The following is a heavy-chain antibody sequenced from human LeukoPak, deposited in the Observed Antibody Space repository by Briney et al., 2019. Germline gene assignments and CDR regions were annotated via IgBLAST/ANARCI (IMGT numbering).Heavy chain of an antibody. CDR2: INPSGGST. V-gene: IGHV1-46*01. J-gene: IGHJ4*02. CDR3: ARKACGGDCYFDY. D-gene: IGHD2-21*02. CDR1: GYTFTSYY. Sequence: ASVKVSCKASGYTFTSYYMHWVRQAPGQGLEWMGIINPSGGSTSYAQKFQGRVTMTRDMSTSTVYMELSSPRSEDTAVYYCARKACGGDCYFDYWGQGTLVTVSS.